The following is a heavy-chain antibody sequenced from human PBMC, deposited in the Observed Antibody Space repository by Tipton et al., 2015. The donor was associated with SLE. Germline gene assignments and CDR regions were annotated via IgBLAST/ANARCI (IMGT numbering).Heavy chain of an antibody. D-gene: IGHD6-13*01. CDR1: GFTFSSYA. CDR2: ISYDGSNK. Sequence: SLRLSCAASGFTFSSYAMHWVRQAPGKGLEWVAVISYDGSNKYYADSVKGRFTISRDNSKNTLYLQMNSMRAEDTAVYYCARARSSTWFESDAFDIWGQGTMVTVSS. V-gene: IGHV3-30-3*01. J-gene: IGHJ3*02. CDR3: ARARSSTWFESDAFDI.